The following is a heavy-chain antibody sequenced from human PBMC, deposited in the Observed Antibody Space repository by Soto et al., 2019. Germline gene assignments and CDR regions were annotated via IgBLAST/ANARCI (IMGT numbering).Heavy chain of an antibody. D-gene: IGHD6-19*01. CDR2: VYPGDSDV. CDR1: GYNFANYW. J-gene: IGHJ4*02. V-gene: IGHV5-51*03. Sequence: EVQLVQSGAEVKKPGESLRISCYGSGYNFANYWIGWVRQMPGKGLEWMGIVYPGDSDVIYSPSFRGQVTISADKSISSAYLQWSSLKTSDTAMYYCARLEGGNAWYRYDIDFWGQGALVTVSS. CDR3: ARLEGGNAWYRYDIDF.